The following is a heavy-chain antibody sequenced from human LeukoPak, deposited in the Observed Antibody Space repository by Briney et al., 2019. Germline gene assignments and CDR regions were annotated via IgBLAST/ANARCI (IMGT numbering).Heavy chain of an antibody. Sequence: QPGRSLRLSCAASGFTFSTYGMHWVRQAPGKGLEWVAVIGYDGSNKNYVGSVKGRFTISRDNSKNTVYLEMNSLRVEDTAVYYCARQMRDGDYDYWGQGTLVTVSS. J-gene: IGHJ4*02. CDR2: IGYDGSNK. V-gene: IGHV3-33*01. CDR3: ARQMRDGDYDY. CDR1: GFTFSTYG. D-gene: IGHD4-17*01.